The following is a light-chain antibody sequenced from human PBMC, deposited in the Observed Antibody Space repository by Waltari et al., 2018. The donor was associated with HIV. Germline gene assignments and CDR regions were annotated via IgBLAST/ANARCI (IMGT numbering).Light chain of an antibody. Sequence: QSALTQPASVSGSPGQSITISCTGSSNDVGGYNYVYWYQQHPGKAPRLMIYDDSTRPSGVSGRFSGSKSGDTASLTISGLQPEDEADYYCESYTSTSVWVFGGGTRLTVL. CDR1: SNDVGGYNY. CDR2: DDS. CDR3: ESYTSTSVWV. J-gene: IGLJ3*02. V-gene: IGLV2-14*03.